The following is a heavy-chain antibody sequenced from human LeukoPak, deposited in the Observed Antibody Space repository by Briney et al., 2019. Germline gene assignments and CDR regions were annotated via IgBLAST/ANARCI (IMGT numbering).Heavy chain of an antibody. CDR3: ARVGITAPTRWFDP. V-gene: IGHV3-21*01. CDR1: GFTFSSYS. D-gene: IGHD1-7*01. CDR2: IGGNSGYI. Sequence: GGSLRLSCAASGFTFSSYSMNWVRQAPGKGLEWVSSIGGNSGYIYYADSVKGRFTISRDNAKNSLYLQMNSLRAEDTAVYYCARVGITAPTRWFDPWGQGNLVTVSS. J-gene: IGHJ5*02.